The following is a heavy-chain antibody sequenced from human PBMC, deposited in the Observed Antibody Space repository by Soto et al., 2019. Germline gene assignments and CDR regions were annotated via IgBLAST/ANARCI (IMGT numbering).Heavy chain of an antibody. D-gene: IGHD6-13*01. CDR3: ARVTGYSSSLAGY. J-gene: IGHJ4*02. V-gene: IGHV3-21*01. CDR2: ISSSSSYI. Sequence: GGSLRLSCAASGFTFSSYSMNWVRQAPGKGLEWVSSISSSSSYIYYADSVKGRFTISRDNAKNSLYLQMNSLRAEDTAVYYCARVTGYSSSLAGYWGQGTLVTVSS. CDR1: GFTFSSYS.